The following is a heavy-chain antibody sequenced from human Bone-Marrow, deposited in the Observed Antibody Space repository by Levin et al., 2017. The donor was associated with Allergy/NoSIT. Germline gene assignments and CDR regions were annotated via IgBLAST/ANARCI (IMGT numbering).Heavy chain of an antibody. V-gene: IGHV3-7*01. CDR3: ARAAYNGNSDFGY. D-gene: IGHD4-23*01. CDR2: IKPDGSDK. Sequence: PGGSLRLSCAASGFTFSRYWMTWVRQAPGKGLEWVANIKPDGSDKYYVDSVKGRFTISRDNAKNSLFLQMNSLKAEDTAVYYCARAAYNGNSDFGYWGQGTLVTVSS. J-gene: IGHJ4*02. CDR1: GFTFSRYW.